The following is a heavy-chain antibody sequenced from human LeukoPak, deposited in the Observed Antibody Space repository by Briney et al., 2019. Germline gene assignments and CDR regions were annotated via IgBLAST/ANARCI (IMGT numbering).Heavy chain of an antibody. V-gene: IGHV3-23*01. Sequence: PGGSLRLSCAASGFTFSSYAMSWVRQAPGKGLEWVSAISGSGGSTYYADSVKGRFTISRDNSKNTLYLQMNSLRAEDTAVYYCASTLPGVIIRPIDYWGQGTLVTVSS. CDR3: ASTLPGVIIRPIDY. CDR1: GFTFSSYA. D-gene: IGHD3-3*01. J-gene: IGHJ4*02. CDR2: ISGSGGST.